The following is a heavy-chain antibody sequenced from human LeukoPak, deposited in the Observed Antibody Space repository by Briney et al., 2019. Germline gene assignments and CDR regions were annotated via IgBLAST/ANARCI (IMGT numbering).Heavy chain of an antibody. J-gene: IGHJ4*02. CDR2: ISSGGNTI. CDR1: GFTFSSYE. D-gene: IGHD5-18*01. V-gene: IGHV3-48*03. CDR3: AREGTAMVSFDY. Sequence: PGGSLRLSCAASGFTFSSYEMNWVRQAPGKGLEWVSYISSGGNTIYYADSVKGRFTISRDNAKNSLYLQMNSLRAEDTAVYYCAREGTAMVSFDYWGEGTLVTVS.